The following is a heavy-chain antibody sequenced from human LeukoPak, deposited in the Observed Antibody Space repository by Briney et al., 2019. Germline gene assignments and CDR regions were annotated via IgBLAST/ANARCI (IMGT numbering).Heavy chain of an antibody. CDR2: ISSSSSYI. CDR1: GFTFSGYS. Sequence: PGGSLRLSCAASGFTFSGYSMNWVRQAPGKGLEWVSSISSSSSYIYYADSVKGRFTIPRDNAKNSLYLQMNSLRAEDTAVYYCARMYDSSGYYYFQHWGQGTLVTVSS. J-gene: IGHJ1*01. V-gene: IGHV3-21*01. CDR3: ARMYDSSGYYYFQH. D-gene: IGHD3-22*01.